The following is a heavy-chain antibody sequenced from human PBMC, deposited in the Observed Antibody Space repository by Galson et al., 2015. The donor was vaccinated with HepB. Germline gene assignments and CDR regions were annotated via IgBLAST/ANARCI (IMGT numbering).Heavy chain of an antibody. V-gene: IGHV4-61*02. CDR3: ATDQTSYGTSCFDY. Sequence: TLSLTCTVSGGSISSRSYYWSWIRQPAGKGLEWIGRIYSSGSTNYNPSLESRVTISVDTPKNLFSLKLRSVTAADTAVYYCATDQTSYGTSCFDYWGQGTLVIVSS. J-gene: IGHJ4*02. D-gene: IGHD3-10*01. CDR2: IYSSGST. CDR1: GGSISSRSYY.